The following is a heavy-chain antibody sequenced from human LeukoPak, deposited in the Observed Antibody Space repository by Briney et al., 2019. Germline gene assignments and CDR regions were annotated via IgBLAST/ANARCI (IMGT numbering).Heavy chain of an antibody. D-gene: IGHD6-13*01. CDR3: ARPGSSLAAGFDY. Sequence: PGGSLRLSCKGSGYSFNGYWIAWVRQMPGKGLEWMGIIYPGDSDTRYSPSFQGQVTISADRSISTAYLQWSSLKASDTAIYYCARPGSSLAAGFDYWGQGTLVTVSS. J-gene: IGHJ4*02. V-gene: IGHV5-51*01. CDR2: IYPGDSDT. CDR1: GYSFNGYW.